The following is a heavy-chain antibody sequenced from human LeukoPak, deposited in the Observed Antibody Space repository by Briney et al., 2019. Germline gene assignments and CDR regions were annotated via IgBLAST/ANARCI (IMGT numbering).Heavy chain of an antibody. CDR2: ISSSSIYI. Sequence: GGSLRLSCAASGFTFSSYSMNWVRQAPGKGLEWVSSISSSSIYIYYADSVKGRFIISRDNAENSLYLQMNSLRVEDTAFYYCARDLAYSRLDYWGQGMLVTVSS. CDR3: ARDLAYSRLDY. J-gene: IGHJ4*02. D-gene: IGHD5-18*01. V-gene: IGHV3-21*01. CDR1: GFTFSSYS.